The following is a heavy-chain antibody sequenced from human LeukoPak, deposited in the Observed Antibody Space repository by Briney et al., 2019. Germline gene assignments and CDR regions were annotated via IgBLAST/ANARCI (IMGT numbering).Heavy chain of an antibody. V-gene: IGHV3-30*02. CDR1: GFTFSSYG. D-gene: IGHD5-18*01. CDR3: AKDKIQLWLLNGRMPWFDP. Sequence: GGSLRLSCAASGFTFSSYGMHWVRQAPGKGLEWVAFIRYGGSNKYYADSVKDRFTISRDNSKNTLYLQMNSLRAEDTAVYYCAKDKIQLWLLNGRMPWFDPWGQGTLVTVSS. J-gene: IGHJ5*02. CDR2: IRYGGSNK.